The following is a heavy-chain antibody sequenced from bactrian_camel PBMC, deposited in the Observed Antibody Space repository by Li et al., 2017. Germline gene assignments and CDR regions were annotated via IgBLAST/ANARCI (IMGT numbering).Heavy chain of an antibody. J-gene: IGHJ4*01. CDR3: ANLDGHY. V-gene: IGHV3S1*01. CDR1: GFTFGDNW. Sequence: HVQLVESGGGLVQPGGSLRLSCAASGFTFGDNWMHWVRQAQGKGLEWVSGINSNGGTTYYNDSVKGRFTISRDNAKNTVTLLLNSLKIEDTAMYYCANLDGHYWGQGTQVTVS. CDR2: INSNGGTT.